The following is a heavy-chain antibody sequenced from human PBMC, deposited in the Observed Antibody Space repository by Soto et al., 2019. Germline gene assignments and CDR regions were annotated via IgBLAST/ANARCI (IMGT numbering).Heavy chain of an antibody. CDR3: AAGEPLNY. CDR2: IWYDGSNK. D-gene: IGHD3-10*01. CDR1: CFSFINYG. Sequence: GGSLRLSCASSCFSFINYGMHWVRQAPGKGLEWVAIIWYDGSNKYYADSVKGRFTISRDNSKNTVYLQMSSLRAEDTAMYYCAAGEPLNYRGQGTLVTVSS. J-gene: IGHJ4*02. V-gene: IGHV3-33*01.